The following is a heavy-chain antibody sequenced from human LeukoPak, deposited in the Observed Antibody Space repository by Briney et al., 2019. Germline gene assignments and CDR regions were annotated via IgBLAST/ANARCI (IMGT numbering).Heavy chain of an antibody. V-gene: IGHV1-46*01. CDR3: ARVPWIQLCGMDV. CDR1: GYTFTSNY. Sequence: ASVTVSCTASGYTFTSNYIHWVRQAPGQGLEWMGMIYPRDGSTSYAQKFQGRVTVTRDTSTSTVHMELSGLRSEDTAVYYCARVPWIQLCGMDVWGQGTTVTVSS. D-gene: IGHD5-18*01. CDR2: IYPRDGST. J-gene: IGHJ6*02.